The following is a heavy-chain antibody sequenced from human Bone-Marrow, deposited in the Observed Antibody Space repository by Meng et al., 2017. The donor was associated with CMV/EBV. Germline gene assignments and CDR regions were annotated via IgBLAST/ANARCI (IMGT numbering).Heavy chain of an antibody. Sequence: SETLSLTCTVSGGSISSSSYYWSWIRQPPGKGLEWIGEINHSGSTNYNPSLKSRVTISVDTSKNQFSLKLSSVTAADTAVYYCASNRIVVVPAAMDYYYYYGMDVWGQGTTVTVSS. V-gene: IGHV4-39*07. CDR3: ASNRIVVVPAAMDYYYYYGMDV. J-gene: IGHJ6*02. CDR1: GGSISSSSYY. CDR2: INHSGST. D-gene: IGHD2-2*01.